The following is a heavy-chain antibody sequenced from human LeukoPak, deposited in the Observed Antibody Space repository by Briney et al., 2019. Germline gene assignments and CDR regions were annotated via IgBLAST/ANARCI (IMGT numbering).Heavy chain of an antibody. CDR3: ARNGDGSLWFGEFYY. CDR1: GGSFSGYY. CDR2: INHSGST. J-gene: IGHJ4*02. V-gene: IGHV4-34*01. D-gene: IGHD3-10*01. Sequence: SETLSLTCAVYGGSFSGYYWSWIRQPPGKGLEWIGEINHSGSTNYNPSLKSRVTISVDTSKNQFSLKLSSVTAADTAVYYCARNGDGSLWFGEFYYWGQGTLVTVSS.